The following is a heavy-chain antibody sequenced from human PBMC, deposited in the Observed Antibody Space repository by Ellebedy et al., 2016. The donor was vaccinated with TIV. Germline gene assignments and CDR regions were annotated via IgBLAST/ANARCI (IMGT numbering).Heavy chain of an antibody. J-gene: IGHJ4*02. CDR1: GFTFSSYS. D-gene: IGHD2-2*01. CDR2: ISSSSSYI. V-gene: IGHV3-21*01. CDR3: ARENVYCSSTSCYAPDY. Sequence: GGSLRLXXAASGFTFSSYSMNWVRQAPGKGLEWVSSISSSSSYIYYADSVKGRFTISRDNAKNSLYLQMNSLRAEDTAVYYCARENVYCSSTSCYAPDYWGQGTLVTVSS.